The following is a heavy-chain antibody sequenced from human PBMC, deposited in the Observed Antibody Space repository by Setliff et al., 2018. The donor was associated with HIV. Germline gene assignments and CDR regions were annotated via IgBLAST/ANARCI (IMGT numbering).Heavy chain of an antibody. CDR3: ARVGDFYDGSGYPFDY. V-gene: IGHV4-34*01. CDR2: INHGGDT. CDR1: GGSFSGYF. J-gene: IGHJ4*02. Sequence: SETLSLTCAVYGGSFSGYFWTWIRQPPQKRLEWIGEINHGGDTNYNPSLKSRVTISVDTSKNQFSLKLSSVTAADTAVYYCARVGDFYDGSGYPFDYWGQGSLVTVSS. D-gene: IGHD3-22*01.